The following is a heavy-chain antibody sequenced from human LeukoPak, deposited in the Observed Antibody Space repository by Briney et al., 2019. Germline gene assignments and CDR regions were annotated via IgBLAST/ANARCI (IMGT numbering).Heavy chain of an antibody. D-gene: IGHD5-24*01. V-gene: IGHV3-53*01. CDR2: IYSGGHT. CDR1: GFIFSSNY. J-gene: IGHJ6*03. CDR3: ARSTRDGYNHYHYYYMDV. Sequence: PGGSLRLSCAASGFIFSSNYMNWVRQAPGKGLEWVSVIYSGGHTYYTDSVKGGFTISRDNSNNTLYLHMNSLRPDDTAVYYCARSTRDGYNHYHYYYMDVWGKGTTVTVSS.